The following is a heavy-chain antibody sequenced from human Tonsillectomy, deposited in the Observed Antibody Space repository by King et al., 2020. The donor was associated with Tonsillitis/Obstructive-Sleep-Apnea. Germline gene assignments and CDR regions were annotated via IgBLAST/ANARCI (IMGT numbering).Heavy chain of an antibody. D-gene: IGHD2-2*02. CDR3: ARLWGYCSSTSCYTGNWFDP. J-gene: IGHJ5*02. CDR2: IDPSDSYT. CDR1: GYSFTSYW. V-gene: IGHV5-10-1*01. Sequence: QLVQSGAEVKKPGESLRISWKGSGYSFTSYWISWVRQMPGKGLEWMGRIDPSDSYTNYSPSFQGHVTISADKSISPAYLQWSSLKASDTAMYYCARLWGYCSSTSCYTGNWFDPWGQGTLVTVSS.